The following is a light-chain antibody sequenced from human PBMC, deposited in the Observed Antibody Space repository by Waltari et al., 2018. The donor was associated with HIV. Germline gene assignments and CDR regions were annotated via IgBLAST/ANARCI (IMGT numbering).Light chain of an antibody. CDR2: KAS. Sequence: QMTQSPSTLSASVGDRVTITCRASQSIGNWLAWYQQKPGRAPKVLIYKASRLQSGVPSRFSGRGSETEFNLTISSLQPDDFATYYCQQISSASRTFGGGTKVEIK. V-gene: IGKV1-5*03. CDR1: QSIGNW. J-gene: IGKJ4*02. CDR3: QQISSASRT.